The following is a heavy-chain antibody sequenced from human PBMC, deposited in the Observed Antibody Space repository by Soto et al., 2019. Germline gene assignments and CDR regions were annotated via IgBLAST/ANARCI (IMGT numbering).Heavy chain of an antibody. CDR3: ARDHCSSTSCYSTCFDP. CDR1: GGSISSGGYY. CDR2: IYYSGST. V-gene: IGHV4-31*03. Sequence: QVQLQESGPGLVKPSQTLSLTCTVSGGSISSGGYYWSWIRQHPGKGLEWIGYIYYSGSTYYNPSLKSRVTISVDTSNNQLSLKLSSVTAADTAVYYCARDHCSSTSCYSTCFDPWGQGTLVTVSS. J-gene: IGHJ5*02. D-gene: IGHD2-2*01.